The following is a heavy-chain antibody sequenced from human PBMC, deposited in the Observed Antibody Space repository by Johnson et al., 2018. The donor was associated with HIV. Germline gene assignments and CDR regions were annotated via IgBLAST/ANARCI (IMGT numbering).Heavy chain of an antibody. Sequence: QEQLVESGGGLVKPGGSLRLSCAASGFTFSSYAMHWVRQAPGKGLEWVACISYDGSNKHYAGSVKGRFTISRDNSKNTLYLQMNSLRAEDTAVYYCAKCGDADAFDIWGQGTMVTVSS. CDR1: GFTFSSYA. J-gene: IGHJ3*02. V-gene: IGHV3-30*04. CDR2: ISYDGSNK. D-gene: IGHD3-10*01. CDR3: AKCGDADAFDI.